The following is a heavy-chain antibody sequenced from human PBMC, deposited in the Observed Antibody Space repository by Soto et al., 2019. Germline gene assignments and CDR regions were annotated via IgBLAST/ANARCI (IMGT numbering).Heavy chain of an antibody. Sequence: QVQLVQSGAEVKEPGASVKVSCKDSGYTFTDSYIHWVRQAPGQGLEWMGWIVADGGTTHYAQKFRGRVTLTRDTSVSTAYMDLSGLKEDDTAIYYCVTQRNGFDPRFQGTLVIVSS. CDR1: GYTFTDSY. V-gene: IGHV1-2*02. D-gene: IGHD1-1*01. CDR3: VTQRNGFDP. CDR2: IVADGGTT. J-gene: IGHJ5*02.